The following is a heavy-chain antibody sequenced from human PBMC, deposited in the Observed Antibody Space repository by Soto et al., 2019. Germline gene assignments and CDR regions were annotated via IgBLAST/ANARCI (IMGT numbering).Heavy chain of an antibody. J-gene: IGHJ6*02. CDR2: INHSGST. Sequence: PSETLSLTCAVYGGSFIGYYWSWIRQPPWKGLEWIGEINHSGSTNYNPSLKSRVTISVDTSKNQFSLKLSSVTAADTAVYYCARVSGIYYYGMDVWGQGTTVTVS. CDR3: ARVSGIYYYGMDV. D-gene: IGHD3-10*01. V-gene: IGHV4-34*01. CDR1: GGSFIGYY.